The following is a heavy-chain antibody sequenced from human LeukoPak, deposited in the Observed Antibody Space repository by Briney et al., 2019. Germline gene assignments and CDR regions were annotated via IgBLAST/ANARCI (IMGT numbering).Heavy chain of an antibody. CDR1: GGTFSSYT. CDR2: IIPILGVA. J-gene: IGHJ2*01. CDR3: ARSVVVPAAITYYWYFDL. D-gene: IGHD2-2*02. Sequence: ASVKVSCKASGGTFSSYTISWVRQAPGQGLEWMGRIIPILGVANYAQKFQGRVTITADKSTSTAYMELSSLRSEDTAVYYCARSVVVPAAITYYWYFDLWGRGTQVTVSS. V-gene: IGHV1-69*02.